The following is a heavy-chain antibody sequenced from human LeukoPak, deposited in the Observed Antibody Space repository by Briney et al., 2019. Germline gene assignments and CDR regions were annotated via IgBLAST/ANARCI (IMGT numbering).Heavy chain of an antibody. CDR3: TRGGGANYYGDYFDY. D-gene: IGHD4-17*01. CDR1: GSTLSSYY. V-gene: IGHV3-30*14. CDR2: MSYDETTA. J-gene: IGHJ4*02. Sequence: GGSLRLSCAGSGSTLSSYYMHWVRQAPDKGLEWVAVMSYDETTANYAGSVQGRFTVSRDNSKNTLFLQINSLRAEDMAMYFCTRGGGANYYGDYFDYWSQGTLVTVSS.